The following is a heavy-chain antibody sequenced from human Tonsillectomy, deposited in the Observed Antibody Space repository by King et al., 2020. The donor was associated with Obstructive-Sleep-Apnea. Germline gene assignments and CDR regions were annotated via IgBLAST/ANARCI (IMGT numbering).Heavy chain of an antibody. CDR2: IWYGGTKK. CDR1: GFTFSSYG. V-gene: IGHV3-33*06. Sequence: VQLVESGGGVVQPGRSLRVSCAASGFTFSSYGMHWVRHAPGKGLEWVAVIWYGGTKKYYAESVKCRFTISRDNSKNTLFLQMNNLRAEDTALYYCAKAKRFGDLLFYYFDYWGQGTLVTVSS. D-gene: IGHD3-10*01. CDR3: AKAKRFGDLLFYYFDY. J-gene: IGHJ4*02.